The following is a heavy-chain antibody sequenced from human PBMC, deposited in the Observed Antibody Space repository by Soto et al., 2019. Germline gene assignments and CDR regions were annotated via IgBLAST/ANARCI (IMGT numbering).Heavy chain of an antibody. CDR1: GGTFSSYT. J-gene: IGHJ5*02. CDR3: ARDHRVGVTNVPRFDP. D-gene: IGHD4-17*01. CDR2: IIPILGIA. Sequence: SVKVSCKASGGTFSSYTISWVRQAPGQGLEWMGGIIPILGIANYAQKFQGRVTITADKSTSTAYMELSSLRSEDTAVYYCARDHRVGVTNVPRFDPWGQGTLVTVSS. V-gene: IGHV1-69*10.